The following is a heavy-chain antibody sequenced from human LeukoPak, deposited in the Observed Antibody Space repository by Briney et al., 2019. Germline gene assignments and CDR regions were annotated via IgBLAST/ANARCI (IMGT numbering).Heavy chain of an antibody. J-gene: IGHJ4*02. CDR1: GGSISSYY. Sequence: SETLSLTCTVSGGSISSYYWSWIRQPPGKGLEWIGYIYYSGSTNYNPSLKSRVTISVDTSKNQFSLKLSSVTAADTAVYYCARVTGSGSYYIDYWGQGTLVTVSS. V-gene: IGHV4-59*01. CDR3: ARVTGSGSYYIDY. D-gene: IGHD3-10*01. CDR2: IYYSGST.